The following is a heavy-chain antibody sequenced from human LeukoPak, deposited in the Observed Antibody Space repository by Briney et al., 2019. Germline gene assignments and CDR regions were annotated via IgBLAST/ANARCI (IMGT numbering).Heavy chain of an antibody. D-gene: IGHD3-10*01. J-gene: IGHJ4*02. Sequence: SETLSLTCTLSGGSMTSYYCSWIRQPPGKGLEWIGYIYYSGSTNYNPSLKSRVTISVDTSRNQFSLKLSSVPAAHPAVYYCARHFMVLVVIPFVYWGQGALVTVSS. CDR2: IYYSGST. CDR1: GGSMTSYY. CDR3: ARHFMVLVVIPFVY. V-gene: IGHV4-59*01.